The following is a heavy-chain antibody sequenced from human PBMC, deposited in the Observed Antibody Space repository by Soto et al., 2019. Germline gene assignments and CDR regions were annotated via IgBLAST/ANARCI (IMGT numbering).Heavy chain of an antibody. V-gene: IGHV1-69*01. CDR3: ARDRGYVDTDMGYPEYYGMDV. CDR2: IIPIFGTA. Sequence: QVQLVQSGAEVKKPGSSVKVSCKASGGTFSSYAISWVRQAPGQGLEWMGGIIPIFGTANYAQKFQGRVTITADESTSTAYMELSSLRSEDTAVYYCARDRGYVDTDMGYPEYYGMDVWGQGTTVTVSS. D-gene: IGHD5-18*01. J-gene: IGHJ6*02. CDR1: GGTFSSYA.